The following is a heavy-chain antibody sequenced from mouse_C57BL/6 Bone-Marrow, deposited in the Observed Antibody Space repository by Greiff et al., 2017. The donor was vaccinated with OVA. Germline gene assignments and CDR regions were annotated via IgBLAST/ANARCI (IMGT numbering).Heavy chain of an antibody. CDR3: ARSEYYGSSYGAY. D-gene: IGHD1-1*01. J-gene: IGHJ3*01. Sequence: QVQLQQPGAELVKPGASVKMSCKASGYTFTSYWITWVKQRPGQGLEWIGDIYPGSGSTNYNEKFKSKATLTVDTSSSTAYMQLSSLTSEDSAVYYCARSEYYGSSYGAYWGQGTLVTVSA. CDR1: GYTFTSYW. V-gene: IGHV1-55*01. CDR2: IYPGSGST.